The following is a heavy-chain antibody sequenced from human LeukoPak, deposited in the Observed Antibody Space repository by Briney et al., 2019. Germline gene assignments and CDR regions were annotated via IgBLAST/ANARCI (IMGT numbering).Heavy chain of an antibody. J-gene: IGHJ5*02. CDR2: IYTSGST. Sequence: SETLSLTCTVSGGSISSYYWSWIRQLAGKGLEWIGRIYTSGSTNYNPSLKSRVTMSVDTSKNQFSLKLSSVTAADTAVYYCARDQITVVVPATNTHSNWFDPWGQGTLVTVSS. CDR3: ARDQITVVVPATNTHSNWFDP. V-gene: IGHV4-4*07. CDR1: GGSISSYY. D-gene: IGHD2-2*01.